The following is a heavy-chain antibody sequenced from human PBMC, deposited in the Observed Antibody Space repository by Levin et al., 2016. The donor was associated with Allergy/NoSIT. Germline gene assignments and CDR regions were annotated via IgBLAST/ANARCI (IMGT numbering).Heavy chain of an antibody. CDR3: ARDVNYDHILTVYLAGRYYNY. D-gene: IGHD3-9*01. J-gene: IGHJ4*02. V-gene: IGHV3-7*01. Sequence: WIRQPPGKGLEWVANIKQDGSEKYYVDSVKGRFTISRDNAKNSLYLQMNSLRVEDTAVYFCARDVNYDHILTVYLAGRYYNYWGQGTLVTVSS. CDR2: IKQDGSEK.